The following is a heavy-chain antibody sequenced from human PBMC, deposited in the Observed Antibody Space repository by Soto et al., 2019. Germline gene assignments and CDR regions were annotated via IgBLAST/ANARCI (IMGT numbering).Heavy chain of an antibody. D-gene: IGHD3-22*01. J-gene: IGHJ5*02. CDR2: ISSSGTYT. Sequence: QVQLVESGGGLVKPGGSLRLSCAASGFTFSDYYMNWLRQAPGKGLEWVSYISSSGTYTSYADSVKGRFTNSRDNAQNSLYLQVNRLGAEDPAVYYCGRFDTSGYPRGWVETWGEGTLGSVSS. CDR1: GFTFSDYY. V-gene: IGHV3-11*05. CDR3: GRFDTSGYPRGWVET.